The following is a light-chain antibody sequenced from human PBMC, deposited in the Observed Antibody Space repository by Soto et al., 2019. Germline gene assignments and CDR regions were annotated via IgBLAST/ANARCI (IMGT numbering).Light chain of an antibody. CDR2: AAS. Sequence: DIQMTQSPSSLSASVRDRVTITCRASQSISSYLNWYQQKPGKAPKLLIYAASSLQSGVPSRFSGSGSGTDFTLNVSSLQPEDFATYFCQQSYSTPRTFGQGTKVDIK. J-gene: IGKJ1*01. V-gene: IGKV1-39*01. CDR1: QSISSY. CDR3: QQSYSTPRT.